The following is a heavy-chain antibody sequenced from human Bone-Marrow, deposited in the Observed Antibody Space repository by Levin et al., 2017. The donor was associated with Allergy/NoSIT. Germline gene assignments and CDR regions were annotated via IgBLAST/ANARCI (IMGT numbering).Heavy chain of an antibody. Sequence: VASVKVSCKASGYTFTDYYMNWVRQAPGHGLEWMGWINPNSGGTNYAQKFQGRVTMTRDTSISTAYMELSGLRSDDTAVYYCARDPDYYDRAFDIWGQGTMVTVSS. CDR2: INPNSGGT. CDR3: ARDPDYYDRAFDI. J-gene: IGHJ3*02. V-gene: IGHV1-2*02. D-gene: IGHD3-22*01. CDR1: GYTFTDYY.